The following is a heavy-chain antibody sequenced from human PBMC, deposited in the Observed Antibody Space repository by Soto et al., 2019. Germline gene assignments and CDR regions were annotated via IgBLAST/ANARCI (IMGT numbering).Heavy chain of an antibody. D-gene: IGHD4-17*01. CDR1: GFTFSSYS. Sequence: GSLRLSCAASGFTFSSYSMNWVRQAPGKGLEWVSSISSSSSYIYYADSVKGRFTISRDNAKNSLYLQMNSLRAEDTAVYYCARVHGDLSYYYYGMDVWGQGTTVTVSS. CDR3: ARVHGDLSYYYYGMDV. J-gene: IGHJ6*02. V-gene: IGHV3-21*01. CDR2: ISSSSSYI.